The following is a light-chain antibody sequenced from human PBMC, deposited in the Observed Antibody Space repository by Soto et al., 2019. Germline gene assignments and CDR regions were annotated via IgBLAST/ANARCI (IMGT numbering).Light chain of an antibody. Sequence: EIVLTQSPGTLSLSPGERATLSCKASQSVTSRYLAWYQQKPGQAPRLLIYGASSRATGIPDRFSGSGSGTDFTLTISRLEPEDFAVYFCLQYKDSPAYTFGQGTKLAIK. CDR2: GAS. CDR3: LQYKDSPAYT. J-gene: IGKJ2*01. CDR1: QSVTSRY. V-gene: IGKV3-20*01.